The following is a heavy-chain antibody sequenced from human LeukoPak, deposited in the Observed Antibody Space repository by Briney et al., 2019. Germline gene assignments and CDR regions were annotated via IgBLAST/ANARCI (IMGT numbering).Heavy chain of an antibody. CDR1: GVSFSGYH. CDR3: ARGNYDYFDY. D-gene: IGHD1-7*01. J-gene: IGHJ4*02. V-gene: IGHV4-34*01. CDR2: INHRGST. Sequence: PSETLSLTCAVYGVSFSGYHWSWIRQPPGKGLEWVGEINHRGSTNYNPSLKSRVTISVDTSKNQFSLKLSSVTAADTAVYYCARGNYDYFDYWGQGTLVTVSS.